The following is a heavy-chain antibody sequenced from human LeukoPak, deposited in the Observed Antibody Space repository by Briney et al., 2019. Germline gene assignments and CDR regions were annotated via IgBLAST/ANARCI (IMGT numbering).Heavy chain of an antibody. CDR3: ARAGAVAGRGEPGDY. CDR1: GGTFSSYA. V-gene: IGHV1-46*01. J-gene: IGHJ4*02. Sequence: ASVKVSCKASGGTFSSYAISWVRQAPGQGLEWMGIINPSGGTTSYAQKFQGRVTMTRDTSTSTLYMELSSLRSEDTAMYYCARAGAVAGRGEPGDYWGQGTLVTVSS. CDR2: INPSGGTT. D-gene: IGHD6-19*01.